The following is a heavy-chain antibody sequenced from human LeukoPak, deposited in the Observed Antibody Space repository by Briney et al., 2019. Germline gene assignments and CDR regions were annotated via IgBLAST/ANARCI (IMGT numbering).Heavy chain of an antibody. CDR3: AITGTTSDTYYYGMDV. CDR1: GYTFTIYD. J-gene: IGHJ6*02. Sequence: APVKVSCKASGYTFTIYDINWVRQATGQGLEWMGWMNPNSGNTGYAQKFQGRVTMTRNTSISTAYMELSSLRSEDTAVYYCAITGTTSDTYYYGMDVWGQGTTVTVSS. CDR2: MNPNSGNT. V-gene: IGHV1-8*01. D-gene: IGHD1-1*01.